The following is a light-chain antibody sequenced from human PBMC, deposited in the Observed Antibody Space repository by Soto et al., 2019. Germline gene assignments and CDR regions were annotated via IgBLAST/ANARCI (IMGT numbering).Light chain of an antibody. CDR3: SSYTSSTAYV. Sequence: QSALTQPASVSGSPGQSITISCTGTSSDVGGYNYVSWYQLHPCKAPKLMVYEVSNRPSGVSNRFSGSKSGNTASLTISGLQAEDEADYYCSSYTSSTAYVFGTWTKLTVL. J-gene: IGLJ1*01. CDR2: EVS. CDR1: SSDVGGYNY. V-gene: IGLV2-14*01.